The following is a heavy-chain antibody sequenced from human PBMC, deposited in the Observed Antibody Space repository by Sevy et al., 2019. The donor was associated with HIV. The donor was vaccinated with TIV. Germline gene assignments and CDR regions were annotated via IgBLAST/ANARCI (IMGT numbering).Heavy chain of an antibody. CDR2: IRYDGSNK. CDR1: GFTFSSYG. J-gene: IGHJ4*02. D-gene: IGHD3-3*01. Sequence: GSLRLSCAASGFTFSSYGMHWVRQAPGKGLEWVAFIRYDGSNKYYADSVKGRFTISRDNSKNTLYLQMNSLRAEDTAVYYCAKDLGRFLEWLSAYWGQGTLVTVSS. CDR3: AKDLGRFLEWLSAY. V-gene: IGHV3-30*02.